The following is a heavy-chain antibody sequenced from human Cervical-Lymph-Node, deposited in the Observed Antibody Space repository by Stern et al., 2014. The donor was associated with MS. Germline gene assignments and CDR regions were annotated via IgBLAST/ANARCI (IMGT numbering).Heavy chain of an antibody. CDR3: AKEGILVASFDY. CDR2: ICGSGDST. J-gene: IGHJ4*02. D-gene: IGHD6-19*01. CDR1: GFTFSSYA. V-gene: IGHV3-23*04. Sequence: EVQLVESGGSLVQPGGSLRLSCAASGFTFSSYAMSWVRQAPGKGLEWVSAICGSGDSTYYADSVKGRFTISRDNSKNTLYLQMNSLRADDTAVYYCAKEGILVASFDYWGQGTLVTVSS.